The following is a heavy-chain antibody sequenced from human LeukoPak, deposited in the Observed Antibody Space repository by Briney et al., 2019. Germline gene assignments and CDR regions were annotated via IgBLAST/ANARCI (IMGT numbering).Heavy chain of an antibody. CDR3: AKVYRIVVVPAAWGYFDY. Sequence: GGSLRLSCAASGFTFSSYSMNWVRQAPGKGLEWVSSISSSSSYIYYADSVKGRFTISRDNAKNLLYLQMNSLRAEDTAVYYCAKVYRIVVVPAAWGYFDYWGQGTLVTVSS. CDR1: GFTFSSYS. J-gene: IGHJ4*02. CDR2: ISSSSSYI. V-gene: IGHV3-21*04. D-gene: IGHD2-2*01.